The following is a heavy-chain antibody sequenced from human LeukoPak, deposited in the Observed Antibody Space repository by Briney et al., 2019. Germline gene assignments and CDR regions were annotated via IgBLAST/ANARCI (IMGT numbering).Heavy chain of an antibody. CDR1: GGSISSGGYS. J-gene: IGHJ3*02. V-gene: IGHV4-30-4*07. CDR2: IHDSGST. CDR3: ARDRSNYGAFDI. Sequence: PSETLSLTCAVSGGSISSGGYSWSWIRQTPGKGLEWIAYIHDSGSTYYNPSLKSRVSISIDTSKNQFSLNLSSVTAADTAVYYCARDRSNYGAFDIWGQGTMVTVSS. D-gene: IGHD3-10*01.